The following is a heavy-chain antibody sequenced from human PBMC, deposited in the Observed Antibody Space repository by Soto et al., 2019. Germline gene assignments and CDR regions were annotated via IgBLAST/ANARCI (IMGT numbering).Heavy chain of an antibody. CDR3: ARGGGFCGADCYKGGIDY. Sequence: QVQLVESGGGVVQPGRSLRLSCAASGFTFSPYTMHWVRQTPGKGLEWVAVISYDGSDKYYADSVRGRFTISRDNSENSVFLQMNSLRAEDTALYYCARGGGFCGADCYKGGIDYWGQGALVTVSS. D-gene: IGHD2-21*02. J-gene: IGHJ4*02. CDR2: ISYDGSDK. V-gene: IGHV3-30-3*01. CDR1: GFTFSPYT.